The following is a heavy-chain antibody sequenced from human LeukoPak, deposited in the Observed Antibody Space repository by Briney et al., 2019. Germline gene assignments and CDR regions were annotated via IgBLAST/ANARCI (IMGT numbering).Heavy chain of an antibody. J-gene: IGHJ4*02. D-gene: IGHD1-26*01. CDR1: GFTFSSYE. V-gene: IGHV3-48*03. Sequence: PGGSLRLSCAASGFTFSSYEMNWVRQAPGKGLEWVSYISSSGSTIYYADSVKGRFTISRDNAKNSLYLQMNSLRAEDTAVYYCAGLEWELSPYYWGQGTLVTVSS. CDR3: AGLEWELSPYY. CDR2: ISSSGSTI.